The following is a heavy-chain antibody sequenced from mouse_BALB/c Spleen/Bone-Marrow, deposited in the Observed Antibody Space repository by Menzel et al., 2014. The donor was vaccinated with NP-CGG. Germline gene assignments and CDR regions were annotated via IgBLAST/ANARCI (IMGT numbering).Heavy chain of an antibody. CDR3: ARQDYSYYYAMDY. V-gene: IGHV5-12*02. Sequence: EVMLVESGGGLVQPRGSLKLSCATSGFTFSDYYMYWVRQTPEKRLEWVAYISNGGDSTYYPDTVKGRFTISRDNAKNTLYLQMSRLKSEDTAMYYCARQDYSYYYAMDYWGQGTSVTVSS. D-gene: IGHD2-13*01. CDR1: GFTFSDYY. J-gene: IGHJ4*01. CDR2: ISNGGDST.